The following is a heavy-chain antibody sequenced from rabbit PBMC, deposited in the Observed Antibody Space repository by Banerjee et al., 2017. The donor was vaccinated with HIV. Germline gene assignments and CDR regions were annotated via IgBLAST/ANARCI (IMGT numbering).Heavy chain of an antibody. CDR2: IYAGGGNT. J-gene: IGHJ4*01. CDR3: ARDSGWGSFNL. V-gene: IGHV1S40*01. Sequence: QSLEESGGDLVKPGTSLTLTCTASGFSFSNNFWICWVRQAPGKGLEWIACIYAGGGNTWYASWVNGRFTISSHNAQNTVFLQMNSLTAADTATYFCARDSGWGSFNLWGQGTLVTVS. D-gene: IGHD4-1*01. CDR1: GFSFSNNFW.